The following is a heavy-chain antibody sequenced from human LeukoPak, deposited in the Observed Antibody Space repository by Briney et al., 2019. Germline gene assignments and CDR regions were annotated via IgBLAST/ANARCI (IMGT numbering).Heavy chain of an antibody. J-gene: IGHJ4*02. CDR2: ISPDGSTT. V-gene: IGHV3-74*01. CDR3: TRDRTTITLFEL. CDR1: GFSISSYW. Sequence: GGSLRLSCAASGFSISSYWMHWVRQVPGKGLVWVSRISPDGSTTGYADSVKGRFTASRDNARNTLYLQINSLRAEDSAAYYCTRDRTTITLFELWGQGTLVTVSP. D-gene: IGHD4-11*01.